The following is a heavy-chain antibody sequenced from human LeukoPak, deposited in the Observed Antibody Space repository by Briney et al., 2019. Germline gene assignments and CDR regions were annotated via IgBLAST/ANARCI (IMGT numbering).Heavy chain of an antibody. J-gene: IGHJ5*02. D-gene: IGHD4-17*01. CDR1: GFSVSSKY. Sequence: GGSLRLSCAASGFSVSSKYMIWVRQAPGKGLEWVSVIYSGGSIYYADSPKGRFTISRDNSKNTLYLQMNSLRVEDTAVYYCATDSNNNGDYEAWGQGTLVTVSS. CDR3: ATDSNNNGDYEA. V-gene: IGHV3-66*02. CDR2: IYSGGSI.